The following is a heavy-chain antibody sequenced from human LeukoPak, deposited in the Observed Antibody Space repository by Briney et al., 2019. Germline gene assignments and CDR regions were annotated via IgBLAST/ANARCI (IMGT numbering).Heavy chain of an antibody. CDR1: GFTFSSYA. CDR3: AKWAEPIFGVAPGDY. Sequence: SGGSLRLSCAASGFTFSSYAMSWVRQAPGKGLEWVSAISGSGGSTYYADSVKGRFTISRDNSKDTLYLQMNSLRAEDTAVYYCAKWAEPIFGVAPGDYWGQGTLVTVSS. J-gene: IGHJ4*02. V-gene: IGHV3-23*01. D-gene: IGHD3-3*01. CDR2: ISGSGGST.